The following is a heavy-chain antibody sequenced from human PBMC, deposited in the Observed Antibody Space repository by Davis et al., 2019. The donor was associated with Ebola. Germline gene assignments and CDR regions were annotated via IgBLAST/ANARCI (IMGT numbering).Heavy chain of an antibody. Sequence: GESLKISCKGSGYTFTSYWIAWVRQVPGKGLEWMGIIYPRDSDTRYRPSFEGQVTISVDRSISTAYLQWSSLKASDSAMYYCARQEALYGSIDNWGQGTLVTVSS. CDR3: ARQEALYGSIDN. CDR1: GYTFTSYW. J-gene: IGHJ4*02. D-gene: IGHD6-13*01. V-gene: IGHV5-51*01. CDR2: IYPRDSDT.